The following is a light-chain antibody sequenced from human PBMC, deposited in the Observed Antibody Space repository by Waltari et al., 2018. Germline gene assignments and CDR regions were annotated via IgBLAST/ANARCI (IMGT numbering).Light chain of an antibody. V-gene: IGLV10-54*04. Sequence: QAGLAQPPSVAMALSQTATLTCSGNSDNIGTQGAAWLQHCPGPPPKLLVFRDAHRPQGISERFSGSSLRNTASLTVSGLQPDDECDYYCSSWDSSLNVVVFGGGTRLTVL. CDR3: SSWDSSLNVVV. CDR2: RDA. J-gene: IGLJ2*01. CDR1: SDNIGTQG.